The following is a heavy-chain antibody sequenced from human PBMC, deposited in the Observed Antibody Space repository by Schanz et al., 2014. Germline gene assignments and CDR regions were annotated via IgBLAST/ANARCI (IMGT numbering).Heavy chain of an antibody. Sequence: QVQLVQSGAEVKKPGSSVKVSCKASGYTFTSYSMHWVRQAIGQGPEWMGWMQPDSGKTHHAEKFQGRVAMTRDVSISTAYMELSSLASEDTAVYYCARGQRRTIGRPFGPWGQGTLVTVSS. V-gene: IGHV1-8*02. J-gene: IGHJ5*02. CDR2: MQPDSGKT. CDR1: GYTFTSYS. D-gene: IGHD6-25*01. CDR3: ARGQRRTIGRPFGP.